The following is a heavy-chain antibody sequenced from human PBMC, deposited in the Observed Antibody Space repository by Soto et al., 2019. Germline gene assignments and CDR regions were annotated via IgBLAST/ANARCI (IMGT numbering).Heavy chain of an antibody. D-gene: IGHD2-15*01. CDR3: ARGTEYCSGGSCYRYFDY. J-gene: IGHJ4*02. V-gene: IGHV1-69*12. Sequence: QVQLVQSGAEVKKPGSSVKVSCKASGGTFSSYAISWVRQAPGQGLEWMGGIIPIFGTANYAQKFQGRVTITAEESTSTAYMELSSLRSEDTAVYYCARGTEYCSGGSCYRYFDYWGQGTLVTVSS. CDR1: GGTFSSYA. CDR2: IIPIFGTA.